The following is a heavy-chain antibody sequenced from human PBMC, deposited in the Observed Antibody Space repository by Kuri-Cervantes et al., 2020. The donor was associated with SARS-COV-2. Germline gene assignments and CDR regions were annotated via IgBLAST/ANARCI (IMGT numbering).Heavy chain of an antibody. CDR1: GFTFSDYY. D-gene: IGHD2-2*01. J-gene: IGHJ4*02. CDR3: ARSSVPAGFDY. CDR2: ISSSGSTI. V-gene: IGHV3-11*04. Sequence: GGSLRLSCAASGFTFSDYYMSWIRQAPGKGLEWVSYISSSGSTIYYADSVEGRFTIPRDNAKNSLYLQMNSLRAEDTAVYYCARSSVPAGFDYWGQGTLVTVSS.